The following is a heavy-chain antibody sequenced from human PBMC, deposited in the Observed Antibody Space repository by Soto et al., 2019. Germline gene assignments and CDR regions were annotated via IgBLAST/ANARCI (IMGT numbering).Heavy chain of an antibody. CDR3: AKDQGYGDYAFDY. CDR1: GFTFSSYG. Sequence: GGSLRLSCAASGFTFSSYGMHWVRQAPGKGLEWVAVISYDGSNKYYADSVKGRFTISRDNSKNTLYLQMNSLRAEDTAVYYCAKDQGYGDYAFDYWGQGTLVTVSS. J-gene: IGHJ4*02. D-gene: IGHD4-17*01. V-gene: IGHV3-30*18. CDR2: ISYDGSNK.